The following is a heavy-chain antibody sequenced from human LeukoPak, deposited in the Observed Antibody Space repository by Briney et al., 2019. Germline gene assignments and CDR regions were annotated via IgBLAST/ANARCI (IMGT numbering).Heavy chain of an antibody. CDR1: GFTFDDYA. J-gene: IGHJ3*02. D-gene: IGHD6-19*01. CDR3: VKGVKAVPLDAFDI. CDR2: ISWNGRTI. V-gene: IGHV3-9*03. Sequence: GGSLRLSCAASGFTFDDYAMHWVRQGPGKGLEWVSGISWNGRTIGYADSLKGRFTISRDNAKNSLYLQMTSLRADDMALCYCVKGVKAVPLDAFDIWGQGTMVTVSS.